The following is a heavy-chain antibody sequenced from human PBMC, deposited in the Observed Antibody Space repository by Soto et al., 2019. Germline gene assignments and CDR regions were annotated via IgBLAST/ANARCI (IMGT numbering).Heavy chain of an antibody. Sequence: QVQLVQSGAEVKKPGSSVKVSCKASGGTFSSYTISWVRQAPGQGLEWMGRIIPILGIANYAQKFQGRVTITADKSTSTAYMERSSLRSEDTAVYYCARGGTYSGSYFDYWGQGTLVTVSS. D-gene: IGHD1-26*01. CDR3: ARGGTYSGSYFDY. CDR2: IIPILGIA. CDR1: GGTFSSYT. J-gene: IGHJ4*02. V-gene: IGHV1-69*02.